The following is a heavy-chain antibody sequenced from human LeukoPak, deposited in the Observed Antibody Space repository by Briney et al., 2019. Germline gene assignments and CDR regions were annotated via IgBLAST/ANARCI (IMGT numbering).Heavy chain of an antibody. J-gene: IGHJ6*02. CDR3: AGDGANYFGMDV. D-gene: IGHD3-10*01. V-gene: IGHV4-59*11. Sequence: TMSLTCTVSAGSMSSHYWSWIRQPPGKGLEWIGYIYYSGTTIFNRSLKTRVTLSVDTAKNQFSLKLSSVTAADTAVYYCAGDGANYFGMDVWGQGTTVTVSS. CDR1: AGSMSSHY. CDR2: IYYSGTT.